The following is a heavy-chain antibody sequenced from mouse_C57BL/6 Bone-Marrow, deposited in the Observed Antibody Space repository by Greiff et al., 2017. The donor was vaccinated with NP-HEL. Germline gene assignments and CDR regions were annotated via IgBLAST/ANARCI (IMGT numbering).Heavy chain of an antibody. Sequence: EVKLVESGGGLVKPGGSLKLSCAASGFTFSDYGMHWVRQAPEKGLEWVAYISSGSSTIYYADTVKGRFPISRDNAKNTLFLQMTSLRSEDTAMYYCARGGFFDYWGQGTTLTVSS. J-gene: IGHJ2*01. CDR1: GFTFSDYG. CDR2: ISSGSSTI. V-gene: IGHV5-17*01. CDR3: ARGGFFDY.